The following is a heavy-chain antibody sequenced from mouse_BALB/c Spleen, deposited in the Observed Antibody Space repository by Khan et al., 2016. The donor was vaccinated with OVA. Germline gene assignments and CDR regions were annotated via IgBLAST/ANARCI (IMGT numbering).Heavy chain of an antibody. CDR1: GFNIKDTY. CDR3: ARWPRGY. CDR2: IDPANGNT. J-gene: IGHJ2*01. Sequence: EVQLQESGAELVKPGASVKLSCTASGFNIKDTYMHWVKQRPEQGLEWIGRIDPANGNTEYDPKFQGKATITADTSSNTAYLQLSSLTSEVTAVYYCARWPRGYWGQGTTLTVSS. V-gene: IGHV14-3*02.